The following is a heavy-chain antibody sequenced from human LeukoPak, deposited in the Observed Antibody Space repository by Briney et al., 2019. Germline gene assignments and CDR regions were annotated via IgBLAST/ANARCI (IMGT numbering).Heavy chain of an antibody. CDR1: GGSISSSNW. CDR2: IYHSGST. D-gene: IGHD1-26*01. CDR3: ARARGGSYYFYVY. Sequence: SETLSLTCAVSGGSISSSNWWSWVRQPPGKGLEWIGEIYHSGSTNYNPSLKSRVTISVDKSKNQFSLKLSSVTAADTAVYYCARARGGSYYFYVYWGQGTLVTASS. V-gene: IGHV4-4*02. J-gene: IGHJ4*02.